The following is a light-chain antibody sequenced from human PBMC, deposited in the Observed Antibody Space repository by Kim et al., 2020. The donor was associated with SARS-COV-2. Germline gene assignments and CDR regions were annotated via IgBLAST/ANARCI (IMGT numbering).Light chain of an antibody. CDR2: DAS. CDR3: QQRSSWPLT. J-gene: IGKJ5*01. V-gene: IGKV3-11*01. Sequence: LSPGERATLSGRASEDVARYLAWYRQRPGQAPRLLIYDASNRATGIPARFSGSGSGTDFTLTINSLEPEDFAIYFCQQRSSWPLTFGQGTRLEIK. CDR1: EDVARY.